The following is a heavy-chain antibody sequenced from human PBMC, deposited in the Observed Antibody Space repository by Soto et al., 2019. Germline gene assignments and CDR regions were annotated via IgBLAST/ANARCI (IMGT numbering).Heavy chain of an antibody. CDR3: ARDHGDYNFYYGFDF. CDR2: ISSSSSSI. Sequence: PVGSLRLSCAASGFTFSSYSMNWVRQAPGKGLEWVSSISSSSSSIYYEDSVKGRFTISRDNAKNSLYLQMNSLRDEDTALYYSARDHGDYNFYYGFDFWGQGTMVTVSS. V-gene: IGHV3-21*01. CDR1: GFTFSSYS. D-gene: IGHD4-17*01. J-gene: IGHJ6*02.